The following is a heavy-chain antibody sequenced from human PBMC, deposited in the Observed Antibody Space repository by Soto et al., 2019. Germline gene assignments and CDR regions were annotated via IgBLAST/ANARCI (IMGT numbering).Heavy chain of an antibody. CDR2: IRSKANNYAT. J-gene: IGHJ6*02. V-gene: IGHV3-73*02. Sequence: EVQLVESGGGLVQPGGSLKLSCAASGFTFSGSAVHWVRQASGKGLEWVGRIRSKANNYATAYAASVQGRFTIFRDDLKNTAYLQMNSRTTEDTAVYYCTNPQVYYGMDVWGQGTTVTGSS. CDR3: TNPQVYYGMDV. CDR1: GFTFSGSA.